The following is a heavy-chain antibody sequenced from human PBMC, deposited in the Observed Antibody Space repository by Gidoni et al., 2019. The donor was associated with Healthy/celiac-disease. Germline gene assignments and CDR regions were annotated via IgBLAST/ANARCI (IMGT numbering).Heavy chain of an antibody. D-gene: IGHD6-19*01. CDR3: ASPGIAVADPYGMDV. CDR1: GYSFTSYW. CDR2: IDPSDSYT. V-gene: IGHV5-10-1*03. J-gene: IGHJ6*02. Sequence: EVQLVQSGAEVKKPGESLRISCKGSGYSFTSYWISWVRQMPGKGLEWMGRIDPSDSYTTYRPSFQGHVTISADKSIRTAYLQWSSLKASDTAMYYCASPGIAVADPYGMDVWGQGTTVTVSS.